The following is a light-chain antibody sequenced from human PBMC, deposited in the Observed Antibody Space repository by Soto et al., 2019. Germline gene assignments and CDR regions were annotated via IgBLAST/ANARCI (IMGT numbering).Light chain of an antibody. V-gene: IGLV1-44*01. Sequence: QSVLTQPPSASGTPGQRVTISCSGSSSNIGRNPVNWYQQLPGTAPKLLMYSNNQRPSGVPDLSSGSKSDTAASLAISGLESDDAAYYYCAAWGDSLNVVFGAGTKLTVL. CDR1: SSNIGRNP. CDR2: SNN. J-gene: IGLJ2*01. CDR3: AAWGDSLNVV.